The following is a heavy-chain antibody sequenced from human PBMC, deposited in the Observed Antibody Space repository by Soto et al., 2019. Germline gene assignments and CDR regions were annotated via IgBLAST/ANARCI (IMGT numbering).Heavy chain of an antibody. J-gene: IGHJ4*02. CDR1: GGTSSIYA. V-gene: IGHV1-69*13. Sequence: SVKVSCKASGGTSSIYAISWVRQAPGQGLEWMGGIIPIFGTANYAQKFQGRVTITADESTSTAYMELSSLRSEDTAVYYCAREAESRYYFDYWGQGTLVTVS. D-gene: IGHD6-25*01. CDR3: AREAESRYYFDY. CDR2: IIPIFGTA.